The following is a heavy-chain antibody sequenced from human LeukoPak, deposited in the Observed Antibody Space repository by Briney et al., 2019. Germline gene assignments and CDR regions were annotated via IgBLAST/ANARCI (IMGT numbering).Heavy chain of an antibody. J-gene: IGHJ3*02. V-gene: IGHV1-18*01. CDR1: GYTFTSYG. Sequence: ASVKVSCKASGYTFTSYGISWVRQAPGQGLEWMGWISAYNGNTNYAQKLQGRVTMTTDTSTSTDYMELRSLRSDDTAVYYCARDRDSSGYYFDAFDIWGQGTMVTVSS. D-gene: IGHD3-22*01. CDR3: ARDRDSSGYYFDAFDI. CDR2: ISAYNGNT.